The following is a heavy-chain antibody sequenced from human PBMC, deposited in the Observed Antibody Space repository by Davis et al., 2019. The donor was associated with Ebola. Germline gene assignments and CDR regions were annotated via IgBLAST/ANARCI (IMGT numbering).Heavy chain of an antibody. CDR3: ASLMVRERGELYLWYFDF. J-gene: IGHJ2*01. V-gene: IGHV4-39*01. CDR2: IYHSGST. Sequence: PSETLSLTCTISGGSISTSSYYWGWIRQPPGKGLEWIGSIYHSGSTYYNPSLKSRLTISVDTSKNQFSLKLSSVTAEDTAKYYCASLMVRERGELYLWYFDFWGRGTLVTVSS. D-gene: IGHD3-10*01. CDR1: GGSISTSSYY.